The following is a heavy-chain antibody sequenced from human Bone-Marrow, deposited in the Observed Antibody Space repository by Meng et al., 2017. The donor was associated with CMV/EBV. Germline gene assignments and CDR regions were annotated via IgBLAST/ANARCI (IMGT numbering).Heavy chain of an antibody. Sequence: ASVKVSCKASGYTFTGYYMHWVRQAPGQGLEWMGWINPNSGGTKYAQKFQGRVTMTRDTSISTAYMELSRLRSDDTAVYYCARDQMFHLTGEYFDYWGQGTLVTVSS. J-gene: IGHJ4*02. D-gene: IGHD7-27*01. CDR1: GYTFTGYY. CDR3: ARDQMFHLTGEYFDY. V-gene: IGHV1-2*02. CDR2: INPNSGGT.